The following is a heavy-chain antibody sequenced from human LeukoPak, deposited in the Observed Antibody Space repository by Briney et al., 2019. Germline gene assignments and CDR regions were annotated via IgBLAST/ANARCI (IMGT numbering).Heavy chain of an antibody. CDR3: ASAPGRRGSGSYYNRWFAP. Sequence: SETLSLTCAVYGGSFSGYYWSWIRQPPGKGLEWSGEINHSGSTNYNPSLKSRVTISVDTSKNQFSLNLSSVTAADTAVYYCASAPGRRGSGSYYNRWFAPWGQGPLVTVPS. V-gene: IGHV4-34*01. CDR2: INHSGST. D-gene: IGHD3-10*01. CDR1: GGSFSGYY. J-gene: IGHJ5*02.